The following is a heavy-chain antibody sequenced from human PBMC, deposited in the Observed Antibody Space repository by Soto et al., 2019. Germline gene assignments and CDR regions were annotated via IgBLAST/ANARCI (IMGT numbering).Heavy chain of an antibody. CDR1: GGSSGTHD. D-gene: IGHD1-20*01. CDR2: YTGTT. Sequence: SETLSLTYSVAGGSSGTHDCGCISQTPGKGLEWSGHYTGTTNYNPSLKSRVSISIDTSKNHVSLRLTSVAAAATGGYFWARHPPANWNYIEYRGMRTLVTV. J-gene: IGHJ4*02. V-gene: IGHV4-59*08. CDR3: ARHPPANWNYIEY.